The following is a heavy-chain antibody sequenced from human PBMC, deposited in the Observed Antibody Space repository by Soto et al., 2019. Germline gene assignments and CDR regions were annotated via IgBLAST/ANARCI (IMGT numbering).Heavy chain of an antibody. Sequence: GESLKISCKGSGYSFTSYWISWVRQMPGKGLEWMGKIDPSDSYTNYSPSFQGHVTISADKSISTAYLQWSSLKASDTAMYYCARLGTMIVTEFDPWGQGTLVTVSS. CDR3: ARLGTMIVTEFDP. J-gene: IGHJ5*02. CDR1: GYSFTSYW. V-gene: IGHV5-10-1*01. D-gene: IGHD3-22*01. CDR2: IDPSDSYT.